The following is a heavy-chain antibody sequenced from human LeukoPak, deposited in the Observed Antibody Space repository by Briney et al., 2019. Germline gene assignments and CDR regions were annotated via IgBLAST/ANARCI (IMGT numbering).Heavy chain of an antibody. Sequence: GESLKISRQGSGYRFTSYWIGWVRQMPGKGLEWMGIFYPGDSDTRYSPSLQAQVPISTNKFNITVNLQWGSLKASDTAMYYCARLSGSGFDYWGQGTLVTVSS. CDR2: FYPGDSDT. CDR3: ARLSGSGFDY. D-gene: IGHD6-19*01. J-gene: IGHJ4*02. V-gene: IGHV5-51*01. CDR1: GYRFTSYW.